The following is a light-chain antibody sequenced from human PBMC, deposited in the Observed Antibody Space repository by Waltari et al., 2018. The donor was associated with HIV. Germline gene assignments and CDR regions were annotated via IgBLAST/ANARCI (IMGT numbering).Light chain of an antibody. J-gene: IGLJ3*02. CDR3: EVWDKNIWL. V-gene: IGLV4-60*03. CDR2: IDGSGRY. CDR1: SGPKHFI. Sequence: QPVLTQSSATSAYLGSSVKLTCRVRSGPKHFIIAWHQQQPGKAPRYLMKIDGSGRYIKEGGVPDLFSGSGSGTDRHITISNVQSEDEADYYCEVWDKNIWLFGGGTNLTVL.